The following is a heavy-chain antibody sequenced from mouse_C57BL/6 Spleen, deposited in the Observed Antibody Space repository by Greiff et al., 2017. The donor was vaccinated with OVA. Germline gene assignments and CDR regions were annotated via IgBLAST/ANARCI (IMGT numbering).Heavy chain of an antibody. D-gene: IGHD1-1*01. CDR1: GYSITSGYY. CDR2: ISYDGRN. J-gene: IGHJ2*01. V-gene: IGHV3-6*01. Sequence: ESGPGLVKPSQSLSLTCSVTGYSITSGYYWYWIRQFPGNQLEWMGYISYDGRNNYNPSLKNRITITRDTSKSQFFLELNSVTTDDTATYYCASGSKEVDYWGQGTTLTVSS. CDR3: ASGSKEVDY.